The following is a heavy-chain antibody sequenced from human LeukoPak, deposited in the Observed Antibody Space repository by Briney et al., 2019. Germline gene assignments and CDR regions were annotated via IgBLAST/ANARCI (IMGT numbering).Heavy chain of an antibody. CDR2: IYYSGST. Sequence: PSETLSLTCTVSGGSIGSSSYYWGWVRQPPGKGLEWIGSIYYSGSTYYNPSLKSRVTISVDTSKNQFSLKLSSVTAADTAVYYCARYEKVPAAISHDYWGQGTLVTVSS. CDR3: ARYEKVPAAISHDY. V-gene: IGHV4-39*01. J-gene: IGHJ4*02. CDR1: GGSIGSSSYY. D-gene: IGHD2-2*01.